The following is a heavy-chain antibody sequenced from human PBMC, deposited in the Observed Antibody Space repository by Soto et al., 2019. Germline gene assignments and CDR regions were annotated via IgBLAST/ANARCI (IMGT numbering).Heavy chain of an antibody. V-gene: IGHV4-30-2*01. CDR2: IYHSGST. J-gene: IGHJ4*02. CDR3: AGRYSTSLGY. CDR1: GASIRSGGYS. D-gene: IGHD6-13*01. Sequence: QLQLQESGSGLVKPSQTLSLTCAVSGASIRSGGYSWSWIRQPPGKGLEWIGYIYHSGSTYYNPSLKSRVTISADRSKNQFSLKLSSVTAADTAVYYCAGRYSTSLGYWGQGTLVTVSS.